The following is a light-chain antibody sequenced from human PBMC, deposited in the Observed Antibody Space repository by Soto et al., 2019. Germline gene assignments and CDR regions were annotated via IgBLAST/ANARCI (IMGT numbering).Light chain of an antibody. V-gene: IGKV1-5*01. CDR2: DVS. CDR1: QSISSW. Sequence: GDRVTITCRASQSISSWLAWYQQKPGKAPKLLIYDVSTLESGVPSRFSGSGSGTELTLTISSLQPEDFATYYCQQYDSYPLTFGGGTKVDIK. CDR3: QQYDSYPLT. J-gene: IGKJ4*01.